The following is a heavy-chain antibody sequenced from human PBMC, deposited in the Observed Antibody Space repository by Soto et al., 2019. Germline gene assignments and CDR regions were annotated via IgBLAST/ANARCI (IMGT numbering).Heavy chain of an antibody. CDR2: IDSDGSST. Sequence: GGSLRLSCAASGFTFSSYWMHWVRQAPGKGLVWVSRIDSDGSSTCYADSVKGRFTISRDNSKNTLYLQMSGLRAEDTAIYYCATDLNWSGTWGQGTMVTVSS. D-gene: IGHD3-3*01. CDR3: ATDLNWSGT. CDR1: GFTFSSYW. J-gene: IGHJ3*01. V-gene: IGHV3-74*01.